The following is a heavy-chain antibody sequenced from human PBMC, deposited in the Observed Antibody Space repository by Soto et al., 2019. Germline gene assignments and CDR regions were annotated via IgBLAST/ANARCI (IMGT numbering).Heavy chain of an antibody. CDR1: GFTFSSYA. CDR3: ARDGDFWSGYYAVGLGNAFDI. V-gene: IGHV3-30-3*01. J-gene: IGHJ3*02. Sequence: GGSLRLSCAASGFTFSSYAMHWVRQAPGKGLEWVAVISYDGSNKYYADSVKGRFTISRDNSKKTLYQQMNRLRAEDKAVYNIARDGDFWSGYYAVGLGNAFDIWGQGTMVTVSS. CDR2: ISYDGSNK. D-gene: IGHD3-3*01.